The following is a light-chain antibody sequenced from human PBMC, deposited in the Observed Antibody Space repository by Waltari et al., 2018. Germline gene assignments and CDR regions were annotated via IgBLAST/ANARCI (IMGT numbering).Light chain of an antibody. Sequence: ELVMTQSPATLSVSPGERATLSCRASQSVTSNLACYQQKPGQAPRLLIYGASTRATGIPARFSGSGSGTEFTLTISSMQSEDFAVYYCQQYNNWPPGTFGQGTKVEIK. CDR1: QSVTSN. CDR2: GAS. J-gene: IGKJ1*01. CDR3: QQYNNWPPGT. V-gene: IGKV3-15*01.